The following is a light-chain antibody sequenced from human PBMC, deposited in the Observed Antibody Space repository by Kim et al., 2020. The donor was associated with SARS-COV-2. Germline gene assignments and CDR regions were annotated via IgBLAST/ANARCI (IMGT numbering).Light chain of an antibody. V-gene: IGKV1-16*01. J-gene: IGKJ1*01. Sequence: WGRQEGGRGRKSLIYAASRLQSGVPSRFSGSGSGTEFTLTISNLQPEDFATYYCQQYKFYQWTFGQGTKVDIK. CDR2: AAS. CDR3: QQYKFYQWT.